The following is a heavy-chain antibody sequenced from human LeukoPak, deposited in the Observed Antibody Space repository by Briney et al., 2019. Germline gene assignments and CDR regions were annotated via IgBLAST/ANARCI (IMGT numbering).Heavy chain of an antibody. V-gene: IGHV3-66*01. CDR1: GFTLSSNY. CDR2: IYSGVST. Sequence: GGPLRLSCAASGFTLSSNYMSWVRQAPGKGLERVSVIYSGVSTYYADSVKGSFTISRDNSKNTLYLQMNSLRAEDTAVYYCARAGPGYSSSWYFDYWGQGTLVTVSS. D-gene: IGHD6-13*01. J-gene: IGHJ4*02. CDR3: ARAGPGYSSSWYFDY.